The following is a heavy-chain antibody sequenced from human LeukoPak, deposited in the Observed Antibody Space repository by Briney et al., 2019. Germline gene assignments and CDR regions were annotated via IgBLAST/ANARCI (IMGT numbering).Heavy chain of an antibody. CDR1: RFTFSSYA. D-gene: IGHD3-10*01. J-gene: IGHJ4*02. CDR3: AKVAEDYYYGSGSVFDY. CDR2: ISGSGGST. V-gene: IGHV3-23*01. Sequence: GGSLRLSCAASRFTFSSYAMSWVRQAPGKGLEWVSAISGSGGSTYYADSVKGRFTISRDNSKNTLYLQMNSLRAEDTAVYYCAKVAEDYYYGSGSVFDYWGQGTLVTVSS.